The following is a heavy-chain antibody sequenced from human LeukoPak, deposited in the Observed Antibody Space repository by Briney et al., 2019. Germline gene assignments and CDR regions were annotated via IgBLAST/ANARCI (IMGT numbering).Heavy chain of an antibody. CDR3: ARGRGSSWFEYGMDV. CDR1: GGSFSGYY. Sequence: SETLSLTCAVYGGSFSGYYWSWIRQPPGKGLEWIGEINHSGSTNYNLSLKSRVTISVDTSKNQFSLKLSSVTAADTAVYYCARGRGSSWFEYGMDVWGQGTTVTVSS. D-gene: IGHD6-13*01. J-gene: IGHJ6*02. CDR2: INHSGST. V-gene: IGHV4-34*01.